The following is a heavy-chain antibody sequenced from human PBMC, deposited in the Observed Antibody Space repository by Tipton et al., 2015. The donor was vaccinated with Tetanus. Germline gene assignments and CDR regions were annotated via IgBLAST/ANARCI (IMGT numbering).Heavy chain of an antibody. CDR3: AGVTAQRTKLYFDH. D-gene: IGHD2-8*01. CDR2: VYYTGST. Sequence: TLSLTCTVSGDSVSGYYWSWIRQPPGKGLEWIGYVYYTGSTNHNPSLKSRVTISMDRSKNQISLQLTSVTAADTAVYFCAGVTAQRTKLYFDHWGQGTLVTVSS. J-gene: IGHJ4*02. V-gene: IGHV4-59*02. CDR1: GDSVSGYY.